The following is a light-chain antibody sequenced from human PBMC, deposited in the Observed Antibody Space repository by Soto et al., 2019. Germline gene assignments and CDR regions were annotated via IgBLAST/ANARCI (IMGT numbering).Light chain of an antibody. Sequence: DIQVTQSPSSLSTSIGDKVTITCRASQSIGHFLNWYQQTPGKAPNLIIYATSTLRSGVPSRFTGSGSGTDFTLTITNLKPQDFADYFCQQDYDIPHTFGQGTSLEI. V-gene: IGKV1-39*01. J-gene: IGKJ2*01. CDR1: QSIGHF. CDR3: QQDYDIPHT. CDR2: ATS.